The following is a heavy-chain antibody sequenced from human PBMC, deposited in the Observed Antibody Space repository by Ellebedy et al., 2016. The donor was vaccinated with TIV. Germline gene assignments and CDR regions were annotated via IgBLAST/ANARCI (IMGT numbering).Heavy chain of an antibody. Sequence: PGGSLRLSCAASGFTFGGHSMTRVRQAPGKGLEWISAVSSSSSAIFYADSVKGRFSISRDNARNSLYLQMNTLRDEDTAVYYCTRARVYSNGWYYPDFWGQGTLVAVSS. CDR1: GFTFGGHS. D-gene: IGHD6-19*01. CDR3: TRARVYSNGWYYPDF. J-gene: IGHJ4*02. CDR2: VSSSSSAI. V-gene: IGHV3-48*02.